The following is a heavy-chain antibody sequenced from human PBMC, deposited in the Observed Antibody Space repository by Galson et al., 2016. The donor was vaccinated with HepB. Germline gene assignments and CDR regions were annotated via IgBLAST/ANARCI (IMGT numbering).Heavy chain of an antibody. J-gene: IGHJ5*02. Sequence: SETLSLTCFVSGGSISSKNSYWGWIRQPPGGGLEWIGSAFYTGSTYYNPSLMSRVTISVDTSKNQFSLRLSSVTAADTAVYSCARHIRDMTTQGVIFVSWFDPWGQGTLVTVSS. CDR1: GGSISSKNSY. D-gene: IGHD3/OR15-3a*01. CDR3: ARHIRDMTTQGVIFVSWFDP. V-gene: IGHV4-39*01. CDR2: AFYTGST.